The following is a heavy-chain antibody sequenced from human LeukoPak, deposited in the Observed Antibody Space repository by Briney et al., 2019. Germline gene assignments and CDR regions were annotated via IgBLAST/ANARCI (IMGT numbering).Heavy chain of an antibody. D-gene: IGHD2-2*01. CDR1: GGSISSYY. Sequence: SETLSLTCTVSGGSISSYYWSWIRQPAGKGLEWIGRIYTSGSTNYNPSLKSRVTISVDKSKNQFSLKLSSVTAAGTAVYYCARDGCSSTSCYGNWFDPWGQGTLVTVSS. V-gene: IGHV4-4*07. J-gene: IGHJ5*02. CDR3: ARDGCSSTSCYGNWFDP. CDR2: IYTSGST.